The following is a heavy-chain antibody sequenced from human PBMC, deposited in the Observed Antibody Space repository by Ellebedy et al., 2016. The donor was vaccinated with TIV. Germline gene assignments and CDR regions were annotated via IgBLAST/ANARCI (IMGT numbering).Heavy chain of an antibody. CDR1: GSFSDYY. D-gene: IGHD2-21*01. J-gene: IGHJ4*02. V-gene: IGHV4-34*01. Sequence: MPSETLSLTCAVGSFSDYYWSWIRQPPGKGLAWIGEINHGGSTNYNPSLKSRVSISLDTSKNQFSLKLNSVTAADTAVYYCAREGDIVVQSYFDYWGQGTLVTVSS. CDR2: INHGGST. CDR3: AREGDIVVQSYFDY.